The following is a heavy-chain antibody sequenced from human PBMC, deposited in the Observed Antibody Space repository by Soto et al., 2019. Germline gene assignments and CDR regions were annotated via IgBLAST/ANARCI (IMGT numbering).Heavy chain of an antibody. V-gene: IGHV1-69*08. Sequence: QVRLVQSGAEVKKPGSSMKVSCKASGGSFNSDSMTWVRQAPGQGLEWMGRILPLFAKTTYAQQFQVRVTITADKATSTVYMELNSLTSQDTAVYYCARDRAYGSLDYWGQGTLVAVSS. J-gene: IGHJ4*02. CDR1: GGSFNSDS. D-gene: IGHD3-16*01. CDR3: ARDRAYGSLDY. CDR2: ILPLFAKT.